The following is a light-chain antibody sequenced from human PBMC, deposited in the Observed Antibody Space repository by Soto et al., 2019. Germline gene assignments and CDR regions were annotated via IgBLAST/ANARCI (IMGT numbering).Light chain of an antibody. CDR3: HYYDKWPPGT. V-gene: IGKV3D-15*01. J-gene: IGKJ1*01. CDR1: QSVSQSVTTN. Sequence: EIVMMQFPATLSVSPGERVTLSCRASQSVSQSVTTNLAWYQQKPGQAPRLLIFDASARAVDIPGRFSGSKSGKEFTLTISSLQPEDFAVYYCHYYDKWPPGTFGQGTKVDIK. CDR2: DAS.